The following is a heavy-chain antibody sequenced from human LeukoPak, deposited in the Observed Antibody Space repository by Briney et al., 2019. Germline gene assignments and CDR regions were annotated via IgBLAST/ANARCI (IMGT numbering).Heavy chain of an antibody. CDR1: GFTFSDYY. Sequence: PGGSLRLSCAASGFTFSDYYMSWIRQAPGKGLEWVSYIRGSGGTIYYADSVKGRFTISRDNARNSLYLQMNSLRADDTAVYYCARGQMATITWANFDYWGQRTLVTVSS. J-gene: IGHJ4*02. D-gene: IGHD5-24*01. CDR3: ARGQMATITWANFDY. CDR2: IRGSGGTI. V-gene: IGHV3-11*01.